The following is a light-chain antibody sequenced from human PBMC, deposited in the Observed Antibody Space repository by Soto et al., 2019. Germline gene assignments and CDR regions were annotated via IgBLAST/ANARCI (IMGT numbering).Light chain of an antibody. J-gene: IGKJ1*01. CDR3: QQANSYPWT. V-gene: IGKV1-6*01. CDR2: EAS. CDR1: QGIRND. Sequence: AILMTQSPSSLSASVGDRVTITCRASQGIRNDLAWYQQKPGKAPKLLIYEASTLQSGVPSRFSGSYSGTDFTLTIGSLQPEDFATYYCQQANSYPWTFGQGTKVDI.